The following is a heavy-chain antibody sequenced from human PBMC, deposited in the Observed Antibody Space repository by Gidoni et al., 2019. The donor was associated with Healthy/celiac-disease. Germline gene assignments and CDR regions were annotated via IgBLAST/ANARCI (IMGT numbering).Heavy chain of an antibody. D-gene: IGHD2-15*01. Sequence: QVQLVQSGAEVKKPGASVTVSCKASGYPFTSYDTHWVRQAPGQGLEWMGWMKPNSGNTGYAQKFQGRVTMTRNTSISTAYMELSSLRSEDTAVYYCARGGPPPYCSGGSCPRPGMDVWGQGTTVTVSS. CDR3: ARGGPPPYCSGGSCPRPGMDV. CDR2: MKPNSGNT. CDR1: GYPFTSYD. V-gene: IGHV1-8*01. J-gene: IGHJ6*02.